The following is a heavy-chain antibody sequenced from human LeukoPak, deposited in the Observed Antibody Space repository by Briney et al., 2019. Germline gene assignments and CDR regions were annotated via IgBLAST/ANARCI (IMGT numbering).Heavy chain of an antibody. CDR1: GFTFSNYA. Sequence: KPGGSLRLSCAASGFTFSNYAMHWVRQAPGKGLEYLSGITYNGGTTYYANSVEGRFTSSRDNSKNTLYLQMGSLRAEDMAVYYCARERYSAYDFDALDVWGQGTMVTVSS. D-gene: IGHD5-12*01. CDR3: ARERYSAYDFDALDV. V-gene: IGHV3-64*01. J-gene: IGHJ3*01. CDR2: ITYNGGTT.